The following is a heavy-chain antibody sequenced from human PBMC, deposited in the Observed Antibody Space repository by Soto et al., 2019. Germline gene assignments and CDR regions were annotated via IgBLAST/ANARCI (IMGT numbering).Heavy chain of an antibody. CDR1: GGTFSSYT. D-gene: IGHD1-7*01. V-gene: IGHV1-69*02. CDR2: IIPILGIA. J-gene: IGHJ4*02. Sequence: QVQLVQSGAEVKKPGSSVKVSCKASGGTFSSYTISWVRQAPGQGLEWMGRIIPILGIANYAQKFQGRVTITAEKSTSTAYMELSSLRSEDTAVYYCARGLAGTTFDCWGQGTLVTVSS. CDR3: ARGLAGTTFDC.